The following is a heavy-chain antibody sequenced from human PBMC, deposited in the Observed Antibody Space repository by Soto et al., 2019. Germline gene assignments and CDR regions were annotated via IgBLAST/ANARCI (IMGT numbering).Heavy chain of an antibody. J-gene: IGHJ3*02. V-gene: IGHV1-18*01. Sequence: ASVKVSCKTSGYTFSSYGISWVRQAPGQGLEWMGWISTYNGNTNYAQKFQGRVTMTRDTSTSTVYMELSSLRSEDTAVYYCASRDSSGPYRGAFDIWG. CDR3: ASRDSSGPYRGAFDI. CDR2: ISTYNGNT. CDR1: GYTFSSYG. D-gene: IGHD3-22*01.